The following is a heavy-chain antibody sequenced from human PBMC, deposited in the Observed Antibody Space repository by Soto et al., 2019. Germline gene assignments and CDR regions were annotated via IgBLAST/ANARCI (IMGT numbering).Heavy chain of an antibody. V-gene: IGHV4-39*01. J-gene: IGHJ6*02. CDR1: GGSISSSSYY. CDR3: ARRLYYDSSGFEGGGMDA. Sequence: SETLSLTCTVSGGSISSSSYYWGWIRQPPGKGLEWIGSIYYSGSTYYNPSLTSRVTISVDTSKNQFSLKLSSVTAADTAVYYCARRLYYDSSGFEGGGMDAWGQGTTVTVS. CDR2: IYYSGST. D-gene: IGHD3-22*01.